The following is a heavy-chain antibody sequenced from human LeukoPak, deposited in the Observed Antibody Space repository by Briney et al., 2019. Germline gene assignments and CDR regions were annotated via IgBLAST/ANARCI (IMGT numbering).Heavy chain of an antibody. CDR3: AREVERYSSGWADY. D-gene: IGHD6-19*01. J-gene: IGHJ4*02. CDR1: GGSISSGSYY. Sequence: SETLSLTCTVSGGSISSGSYYWSWIRQPAGKGLEWIGRIYTSGSTNYNPSLKSRVTISVDTSKNQFSLKLSSVTAADTAVYYCAREVERYSSGWADYWGRGTLVTVSS. CDR2: IYTSGST. V-gene: IGHV4-61*02.